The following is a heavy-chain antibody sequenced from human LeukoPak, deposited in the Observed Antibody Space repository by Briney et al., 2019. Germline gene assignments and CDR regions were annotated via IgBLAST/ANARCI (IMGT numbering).Heavy chain of an antibody. CDR3: ARASSNYKFDY. CDR2: IIPILGIA. CDR1: GDTFSSYA. D-gene: IGHD4-11*01. J-gene: IGHJ4*02. Sequence: ASVKVSCKASGDTFSSYAISWVRQAPGQGLEWMGRIIPILGIANYAQKFQGRVTITADKSTSTAYMELSSLRSEDTAVYYCARASSNYKFDYWGQGTLVTVSS. V-gene: IGHV1-69*04.